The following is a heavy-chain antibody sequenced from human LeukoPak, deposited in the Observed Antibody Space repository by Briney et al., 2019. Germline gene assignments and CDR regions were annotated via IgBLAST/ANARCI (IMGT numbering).Heavy chain of an antibody. CDR1: GGSFSGYY. CDR3: ARGQYIRYCSGGSCRSRFDY. D-gene: IGHD2-15*01. Sequence: SETLSLTCAVYGGSFSGYYWSWIRQPPGKGLEWIGEINHSGSTNYNPSLKSRVTISVDTSKNQFSLKLSSVTAADTAVYYCARGQYIRYCSGGSCRSRFDYWGQGTLVTVSS. V-gene: IGHV4-34*01. J-gene: IGHJ4*02. CDR2: INHSGST.